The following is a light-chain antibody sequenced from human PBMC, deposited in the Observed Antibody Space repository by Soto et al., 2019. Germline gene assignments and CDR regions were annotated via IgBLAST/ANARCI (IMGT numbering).Light chain of an antibody. CDR1: QDITSY. CDR3: QQLNTYR. V-gene: IGKV1-9*01. CDR2: RAS. J-gene: IGKJ4*01. Sequence: DIQLTQSPSFLSASVGDRVTITCRASQDITSYLAWYQQKSGTAPKLLIYRASTLQSGVPSRFSGSGSGTEFTLTISSLQPEDFATYYCQQLNTYRFGGGTKVEIK.